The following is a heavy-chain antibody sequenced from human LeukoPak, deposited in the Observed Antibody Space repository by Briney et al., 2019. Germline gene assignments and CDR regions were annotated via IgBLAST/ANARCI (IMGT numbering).Heavy chain of an antibody. Sequence: SETLSLTCAVYGGSFSGYYWSWIRQPPGKGLEWIGEINHSGSTNYNPSLKSRVTISVDTSKNQFSLKLSSVTAADTAVYYCARVRGFGELPDFDYWGQGTLVTVSS. V-gene: IGHV4-34*01. CDR2: INHSGST. D-gene: IGHD3-10*01. CDR3: ARVRGFGELPDFDY. CDR1: GGSFSGYY. J-gene: IGHJ4*02.